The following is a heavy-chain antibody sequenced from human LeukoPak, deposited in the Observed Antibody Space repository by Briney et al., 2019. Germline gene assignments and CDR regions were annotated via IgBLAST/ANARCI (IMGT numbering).Heavy chain of an antibody. CDR2: MNPNSGNT. Sequence: ASVKVSCKASGYTFTSYDINWVRQATGQGLEWMGWMNPNSGNTGYAQKFQGRVTMTRNTSISTAYMELSSLRSEDTAVYYCAVSSSGWVGFDYWGQGTLVTVSS. V-gene: IGHV1-8*01. CDR3: AVSSSGWVGFDY. J-gene: IGHJ4*02. CDR1: GYTFTSYD. D-gene: IGHD6-19*01.